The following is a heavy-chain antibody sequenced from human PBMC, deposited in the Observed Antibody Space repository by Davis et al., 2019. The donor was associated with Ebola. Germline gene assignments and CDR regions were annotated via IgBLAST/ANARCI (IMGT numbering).Heavy chain of an antibody. CDR1: GFTFSSYG. CDR2: IWYDGSNK. Sequence: GESLKISCAASGFTFSSYGMHWVRQAPGKGLEWVAVIWYDGSNKYYADSVKGRFTISRDNAKNSLYLQMNSLRAEDTAVYYCTTVFLNYYDSRDAFDIWGQGTMVTVSS. D-gene: IGHD3-22*01. V-gene: IGHV3-33*03. CDR3: TTVFLNYYDSRDAFDI. J-gene: IGHJ3*02.